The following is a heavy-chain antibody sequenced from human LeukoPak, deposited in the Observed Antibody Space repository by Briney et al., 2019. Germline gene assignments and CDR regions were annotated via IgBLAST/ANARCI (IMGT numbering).Heavy chain of an antibody. Sequence: ASVKVSCKASGGTFSSYAISWVRQAPGQGLEWMGRIIPIFGIANYAQKFQGRVTITADKSTSTAYMELSSLRSEDTAVYYCARGYTSGWYHDYWGLGTPVTVSS. J-gene: IGHJ4*02. D-gene: IGHD6-19*01. CDR3: ARGYTSGWYHDY. V-gene: IGHV1-69*04. CDR2: IIPIFGIA. CDR1: GGTFSSYA.